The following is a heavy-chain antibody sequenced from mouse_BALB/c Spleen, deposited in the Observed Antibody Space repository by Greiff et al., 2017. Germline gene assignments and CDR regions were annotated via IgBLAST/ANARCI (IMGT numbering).Heavy chain of an antibody. J-gene: IGHJ2*01. CDR1: GYTFTDYW. CDR2: IDTSDSYT. Sequence: VQLQQPGAELVMPGASVKMSCKASGYTFTDYWMHWVKQRPGQGLEWIGAIDTSDSYTSYNQKFKGKATLTVDESSSTAYMQLSSLTSEDSAVYYCARTPTVVATPIDYWGQGTTLTVSS. CDR3: ARTPTVVATPIDY. V-gene: IGHV1-69*01. D-gene: IGHD1-1*01.